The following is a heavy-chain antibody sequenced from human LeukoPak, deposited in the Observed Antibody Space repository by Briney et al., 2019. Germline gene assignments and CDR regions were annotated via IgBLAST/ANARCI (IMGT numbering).Heavy chain of an antibody. CDR1: GYTFISSA. CDR3: ARASHYYDSSAYHYYFDY. CDR2: INLANRNT. Sequence: GASVKVSCKASGYTFISSAMHWVRQAPGQGLEWMGWINLANRNTKYSQKFQGRLTITRDTSASTVFMDLSSLRSEDTAVYFCARASHYYDSSAYHYYFDYWGQGTLVTVSS. J-gene: IGHJ4*02. D-gene: IGHD3-22*01. V-gene: IGHV1-3*01.